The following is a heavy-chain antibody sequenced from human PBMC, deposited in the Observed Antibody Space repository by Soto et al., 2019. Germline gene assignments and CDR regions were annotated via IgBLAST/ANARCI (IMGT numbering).Heavy chain of an antibody. V-gene: IGHV3-43*01. CDR1: GFTFDDYT. D-gene: IGHD5-18*01. CDR2: ISWDGGST. CDR3: AKVTDGWSYGSHNNYYYGMDV. J-gene: IGHJ6*01. Sequence: GGSLRLSCAASGFTFDDYTMHWVRQAPGKGLEWVSLISWDGGSTYYADSVKGRFTISRDNSKNPLYLQMNSLRTEDTALYYCAKVTDGWSYGSHNNYYYGMDVWGQGTTVTVSS.